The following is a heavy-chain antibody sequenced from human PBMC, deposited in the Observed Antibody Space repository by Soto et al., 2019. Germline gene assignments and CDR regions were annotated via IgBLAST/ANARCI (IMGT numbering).Heavy chain of an antibody. J-gene: IGHJ4*02. Sequence: PGGSLRLSCAACGFTVSSNYMSWVRKAPGKGPEWVSVIYSGGSTYYAGSVKGRFTTSRYNSKNTLYLQMNSLRAEDTAVYYCARGSMEPNILLSYWCQGTLVTVSS. CDR1: GFTVSSNY. CDR3: ARGSMEPNILLSY. CDR2: IYSGGST. D-gene: IGHD3-10*01. V-gene: IGHV3-53*01.